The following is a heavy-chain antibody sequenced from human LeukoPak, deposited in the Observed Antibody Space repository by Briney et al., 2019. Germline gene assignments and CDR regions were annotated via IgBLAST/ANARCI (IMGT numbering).Heavy chain of an antibody. V-gene: IGHV3-48*02. CDR3: ARYYYGSRGEPFDY. D-gene: IGHD3-22*01. CDR2: ISSSSSTI. Sequence: GGSLRLSCAASGFTFSSYNMNWVRQAPGKGLEWVSYISSSSSTIYYTDSVKGRFTISRDNAKSSLYLQMNSLRDEDTAVYYCARYYYGSRGEPFDYRGQGTLVTVSS. J-gene: IGHJ4*02. CDR1: GFTFSSYN.